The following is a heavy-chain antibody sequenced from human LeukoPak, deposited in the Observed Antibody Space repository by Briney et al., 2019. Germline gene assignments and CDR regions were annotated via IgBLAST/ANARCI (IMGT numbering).Heavy chain of an antibody. V-gene: IGHV3-33*01. J-gene: IGHJ6*02. Sequence: GRSLRLSCAASGFTFSSYGMHWVRQAPGKGLEWVAVIWYDGSNKYYADSVKGRFTISRDNSKNTLYLQMNSLRAEDTAVYYCARDGSLAVAGTLYYYYYGMDVWGQGTTVTVSS. D-gene: IGHD6-19*01. CDR3: ARDGSLAVAGTLYYYYYGMDV. CDR1: GFTFSSYG. CDR2: IWYDGSNK.